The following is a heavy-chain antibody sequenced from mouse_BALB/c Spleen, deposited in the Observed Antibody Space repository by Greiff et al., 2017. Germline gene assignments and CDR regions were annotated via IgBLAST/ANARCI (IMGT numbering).Heavy chain of an antibody. J-gene: IGHJ2*01. CDR3: ARSIGGSTMITTGLDY. Sequence: EVKVVESGGGLVQPGGSRKLSCAASGFTFSSFGMHWVRQAPEKGLEWVAYISSGSSTIYYADTVKGRFTISRDNPKNTLFLQMTSLRSEDTAMYYCARSIGGSTMITTGLDYWGQGTTLTVSS. CDR2: ISSGSSTI. CDR1: GFTFSSFG. D-gene: IGHD2-4*01. V-gene: IGHV5-17*02.